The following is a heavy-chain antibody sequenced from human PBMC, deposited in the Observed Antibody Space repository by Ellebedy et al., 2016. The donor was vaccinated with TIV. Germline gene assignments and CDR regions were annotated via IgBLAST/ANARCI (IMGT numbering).Heavy chain of an antibody. V-gene: IGHV3-74*01. CDR3: ARATYCDNDLCNTPDF. J-gene: IGHJ4*02. CDR2: MRSEGDT. Sequence: HTGGSLRLSCIASGFTLNRYWMHWVRQVPGKGLEWLSVMRSEGDTFYADSVRGRFTLSRDNAKNTLYLQLNSLRVDDTAVYYCARATYCDNDLCNTPDFWGQGALVTVSS. CDR1: GFTLNRYW. D-gene: IGHD3-9*01.